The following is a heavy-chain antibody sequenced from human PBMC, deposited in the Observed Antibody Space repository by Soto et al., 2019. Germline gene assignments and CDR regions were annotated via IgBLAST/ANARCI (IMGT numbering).Heavy chain of an antibody. J-gene: IGHJ4*02. V-gene: IGHV3-23*01. Sequence: EVQLLESGGDFKQPGGSLRLSCEGSGFNFSNYALNWVRQAPGKRLEWVSVISGNSGTTYYAASVKGRFTISRDNSKKTLYLHMNSLRADDTAIYYCAKGRAITVFGVITPFDSWGQGNLVTVSS. CDR1: GFNFSNYA. D-gene: IGHD3-3*01. CDR2: ISGNSGTT. CDR3: AKGRAITVFGVITPFDS.